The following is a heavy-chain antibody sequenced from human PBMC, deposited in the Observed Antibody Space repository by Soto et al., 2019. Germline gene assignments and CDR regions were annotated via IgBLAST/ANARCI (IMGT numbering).Heavy chain of an antibody. J-gene: IGHJ4*03. CDR2: ISGGSSYI. CDR1: GFTFSDYN. D-gene: IGHD2-2*01. V-gene: IGHV3-21*06. Sequence: GGTMRLSCVPYGFTFSDYNMNWVRQAPGKGLEWVESISGGSSYIYHAASVKGRFTISSDNAKNSLYLEMNSLIPEFTAVYYCARCAVCRSTSLFLSPHCWYPGTTLAV. CDR3: ARCAVCRSTSLFLSPHC.